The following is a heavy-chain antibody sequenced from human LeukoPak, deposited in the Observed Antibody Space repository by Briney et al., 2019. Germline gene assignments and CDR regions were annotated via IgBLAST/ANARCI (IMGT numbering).Heavy chain of an antibody. J-gene: IGHJ4*02. D-gene: IGHD5-18*01. CDR1: GGSFSGYY. CDR2: INHSGST. Sequence: SETLSLTCAVYGGSFSGYYWSWIRQPPGKGLEWIGEINHSGSTNYNPSLKSRVTISVDTSKNQFSLKLSSVTAADTAVYYCARGWRGYSYGQSPFDYWGQGTLVTDSS. CDR3: ARGWRGYSYGQSPFDY. V-gene: IGHV4-34*01.